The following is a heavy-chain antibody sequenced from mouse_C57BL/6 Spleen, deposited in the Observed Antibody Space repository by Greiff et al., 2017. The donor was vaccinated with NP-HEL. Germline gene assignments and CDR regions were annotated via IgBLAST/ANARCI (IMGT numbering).Heavy chain of an antibody. Sequence: EVQLVESGPGLAKPSQTLSLTCSVTGYSITSDYWNWIRKFPGNKLEYMGYISYSGSTYYNPSLKSRISITRDTSKNQYYLQLNSVTTEDTATYYCARGGLYDGYPHWYFDVWGTGTTVTVSS. CDR2: ISYSGST. V-gene: IGHV3-8*01. J-gene: IGHJ1*03. D-gene: IGHD2-3*01. CDR1: GYSITSDY. CDR3: ARGGLYDGYPHWYFDV.